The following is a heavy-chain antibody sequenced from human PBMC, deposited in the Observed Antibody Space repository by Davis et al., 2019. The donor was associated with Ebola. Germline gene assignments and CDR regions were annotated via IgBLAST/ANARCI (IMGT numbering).Heavy chain of an antibody. CDR1: GFTFRSYA. Sequence: GESLKISCAASGFTFRSYAMHWVRQAPGKGLEWVAVISSDGSNKYYADSVKGRFTISRDNSENTMYLQMNSLRAEDTALYYCAREVGHCSSTSCYHVNYWGQGTLVTVSS. CDR2: ISSDGSNK. V-gene: IGHV3-30-3*01. J-gene: IGHJ4*02. CDR3: AREVGHCSSTSCYHVNY. D-gene: IGHD2-2*01.